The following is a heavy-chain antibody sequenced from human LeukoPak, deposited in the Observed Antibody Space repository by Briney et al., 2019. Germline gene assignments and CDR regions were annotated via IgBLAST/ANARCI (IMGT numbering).Heavy chain of an antibody. D-gene: IGHD3-10*01. CDR3: AKQGSYTTGWFDY. CDR1: GFTFSNYA. CDR2: ISGSGSTI. Sequence: PGGSLRLSCAASGFTFSNYAMSWVRQAPGKGLEWVAGISGSGSTIYYTDSVEGRFTISRDNSKHTLYLQMTSLRAEDTALYYCAKQGSYTTGWFDYWGQGALVTVSS. V-gene: IGHV3-23*01. J-gene: IGHJ4*02.